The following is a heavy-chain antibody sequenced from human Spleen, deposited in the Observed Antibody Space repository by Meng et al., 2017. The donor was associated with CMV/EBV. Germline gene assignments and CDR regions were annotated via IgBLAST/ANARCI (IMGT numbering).Heavy chain of an antibody. V-gene: IGHV3-30*01. D-gene: IGHD1-26*01. CDR3: ARDGSWKTFDY. CDR1: GFTFRGYA. Sequence: LSCAASGFTFRGYAMHWVRQAPGKGLEWVAVISYDGSNKYYADSVKGRFTITRDNSKNTLYLQMNSLRAEDTAVYYCARDGSWKTFDYWGQGTLVTVSS. CDR2: ISYDGSNK. J-gene: IGHJ4*02.